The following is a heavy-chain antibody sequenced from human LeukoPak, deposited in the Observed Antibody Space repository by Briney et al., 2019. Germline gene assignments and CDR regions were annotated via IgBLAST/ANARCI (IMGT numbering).Heavy chain of an antibody. V-gene: IGHV4-39*07. CDR2: IYYSGST. J-gene: IGHJ5*02. CDR3: ARVLNWFDP. Sequence: SETLSLTCTVSGGSISSSSYYWGWIRQPPGKGLEWIGSIYYSGSTYYNPSLKSRVTISVDTSKNQFSLKLSSVTAADTAVYYCARVLNWFDPWGQGTLVTVSS. CDR1: GGSISSSSYY.